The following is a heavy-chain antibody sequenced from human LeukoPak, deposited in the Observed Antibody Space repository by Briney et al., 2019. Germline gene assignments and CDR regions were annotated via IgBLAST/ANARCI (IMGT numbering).Heavy chain of an antibody. CDR1: GYTFTSYA. CDR2: INAGNGNT. CDR3: ARRYYYYDTSGYNYYYYGMDV. Sequence: ASVKVSCKASGYTFTSYATHWVRQAPGQRLEWMGWINAGNGNTKYSQKFQGRITITRDTSASTAYMELSSLRSEDTAVYYCARRYYYYDTSGYNYYYYGMDVWGQGTTVTVSS. V-gene: IGHV1-3*01. J-gene: IGHJ6*02. D-gene: IGHD3-22*01.